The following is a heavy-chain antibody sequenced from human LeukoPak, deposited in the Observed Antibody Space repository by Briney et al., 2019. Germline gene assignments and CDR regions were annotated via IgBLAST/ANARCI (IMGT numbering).Heavy chain of an antibody. Sequence: ASVKVSCKASGGTFSSYAISWVRQAPGQGLERLGGIIPIFGTANYAQKFQGRVTITADESTSTAYMELSSLRSEDTAVYYCARASGGVQIFDYWGQGTLVTVSS. CDR2: IIPIFGTA. V-gene: IGHV1-69*01. D-gene: IGHD3-16*01. J-gene: IGHJ4*02. CDR3: ARASGGVQIFDY. CDR1: GGTFSSYA.